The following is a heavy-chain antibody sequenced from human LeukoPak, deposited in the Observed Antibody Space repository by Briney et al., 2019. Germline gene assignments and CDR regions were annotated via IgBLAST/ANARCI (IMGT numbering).Heavy chain of an antibody. V-gene: IGHV3-11*01. D-gene: IGHD5-12*01. CDR2: ISSSGSTI. CDR3: ARDQRWLRSYFDY. CDR1: GFTFSDYY. J-gene: IGHJ4*02. Sequence: GGSLRLSCAASGFTFSDYYMSWIRQAPGRGLEWVSYISSSGSTIHYADSVKGRYTISRDNAKNSLYLQMNSLRAEDTAVYYCARDQRWLRSYFDYWGQGTLVTVSS.